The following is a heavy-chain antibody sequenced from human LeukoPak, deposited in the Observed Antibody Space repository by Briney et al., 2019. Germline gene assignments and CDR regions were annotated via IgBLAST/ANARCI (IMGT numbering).Heavy chain of an antibody. Sequence: PGGSLRLSCAASGFTFSSYSMNWVRQAPGKGLEWVSYISTSSSTIYYADSVKGRFTISRDNSKNTLYLQMNSLRAEDTAVYYCAKGGQWLTEAFDIWGQGTMVTVSS. CDR1: GFTFSSYS. CDR2: ISTSSSTI. D-gene: IGHD6-19*01. J-gene: IGHJ3*02. CDR3: AKGGQWLTEAFDI. V-gene: IGHV3-48*01.